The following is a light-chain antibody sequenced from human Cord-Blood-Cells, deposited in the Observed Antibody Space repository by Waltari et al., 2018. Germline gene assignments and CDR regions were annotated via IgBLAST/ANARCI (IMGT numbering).Light chain of an antibody. CDR2: EVS. J-gene: IGLJ2*01. CDR3: SSYTSSSTVV. Sequence: QSALTQPATVSGSPGQSITISCTGTSNDVGGYNYVSWDQQHPGKAPNLIVYEVSNLPSGVSNRFAGSTSGNTASLTISGLQAEDEADYYCSSYTSSSTVVFGGGTKLTVL. V-gene: IGLV2-14*01. CDR1: SNDVGGYNY.